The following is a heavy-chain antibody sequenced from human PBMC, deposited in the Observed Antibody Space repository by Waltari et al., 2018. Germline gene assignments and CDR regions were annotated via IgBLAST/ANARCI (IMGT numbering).Heavy chain of an antibody. CDR2: IYIRSST. CDR1: GGSLSSYY. CDR3: ARDLHRVPARRGANYYYFSHMDV. D-gene: IGHD2-2*01. V-gene: IGHV4-4*07. J-gene: IGHJ6*03. Sequence: QVQLQESGPRLVKPSETLSLTCTVSGGSLSSYYGSWSRQPAGKGLEWIGRIYIRSSTNYNPSLKSRATMSVDTSKNQFSLKLTSVTAADTAVYYCARDLHRVPARRGANYYYFSHMDVWGKGTSVTISS.